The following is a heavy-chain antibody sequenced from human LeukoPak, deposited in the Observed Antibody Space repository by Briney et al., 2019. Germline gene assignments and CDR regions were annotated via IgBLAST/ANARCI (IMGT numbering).Heavy chain of an antibody. D-gene: IGHD3-10*01. CDR3: ARYSGQLNAFDV. CDR1: GYAFTAYY. Sequence: ASVKVSCKASGYAFTAYYIHWVRQAPGQGLEWMGWINSNSGGTNYAQKFQGRVTMTRDTSITTAYMELSRLTSDDTAMYYCARYSGQLNAFDVWGQGTVVTVSS. CDR2: INSNSGGT. V-gene: IGHV1-2*02. J-gene: IGHJ3*01.